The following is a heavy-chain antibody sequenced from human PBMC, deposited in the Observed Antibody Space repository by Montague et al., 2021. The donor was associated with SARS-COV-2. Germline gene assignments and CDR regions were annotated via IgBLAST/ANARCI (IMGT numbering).Heavy chain of an antibody. CDR2: IYYSGST. D-gene: IGHD3-3*01. Sequence: SKTLSLTCTVSGGSISSYYWSWIRQPPGKGLEWIGYIYYSGSTNYNPSLKSRVTISVDTSKNQFSLKLSSVTAADAAVYYCARVPRNYDFWSGFYDAFDIWGQGTMVTVSS. V-gene: IGHV4-59*01. CDR1: GGSISSYY. CDR3: ARVPRNYDFWSGFYDAFDI. J-gene: IGHJ3*02.